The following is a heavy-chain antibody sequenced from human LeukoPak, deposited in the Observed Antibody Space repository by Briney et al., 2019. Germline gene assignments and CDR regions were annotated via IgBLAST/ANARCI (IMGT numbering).Heavy chain of an antibody. CDR2: IYHSGSI. CDR3: ARYNILTGSDY. D-gene: IGHD3-9*01. J-gene: IGHJ4*02. V-gene: IGHV4-4*02. CDR1: GGSISSNNW. Sequence: SETLSLTCAVSGGSISSNNWWSWVRQPPGKGLEWIGEIYHSGSINYNPSLKSRVTISVDTSKNQFSLKLTSVTAADTAVYYCARYNILTGSDYWGQGILVTVSS.